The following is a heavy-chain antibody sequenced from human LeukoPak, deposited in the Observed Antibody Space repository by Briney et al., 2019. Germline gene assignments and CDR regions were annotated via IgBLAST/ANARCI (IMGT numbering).Heavy chain of an antibody. D-gene: IGHD1-26*01. CDR3: AREKEVVGALDNYDFDI. V-gene: IGHV4-4*07. J-gene: IGHJ3*02. CDR1: GGSISNYY. Sequence: PSATLSLTCTASGGSISNYYWSWIRQPAGKGLEWIGRIYTSGSTNYNPSLESRVTMSVDTSKNQFSLKLSSVTAADTAVYYCAREKEVVGALDNYDFDIWGQGTTVTVSS. CDR2: IYTSGST.